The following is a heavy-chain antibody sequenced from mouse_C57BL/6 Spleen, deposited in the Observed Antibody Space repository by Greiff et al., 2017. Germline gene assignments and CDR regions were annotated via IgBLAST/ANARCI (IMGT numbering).Heavy chain of an antibody. V-gene: IGHV1-47*01. CDR2: FHPYNDDT. CDR1: GYTFTTYP. D-gene: IGHD2-4*01. Sequence: ESGAELVKPGASVKMSCKASGYTFTTYPIEWMKQNHGKSLEWIGNFHPYNDDTKYNEKFKGKATLTVEKSSSTVYLELSRLTSDDAAVYYCARRKDYDGAMDYWGQGTSVTGSS. CDR3: ARRKDYDGAMDY. J-gene: IGHJ4*01.